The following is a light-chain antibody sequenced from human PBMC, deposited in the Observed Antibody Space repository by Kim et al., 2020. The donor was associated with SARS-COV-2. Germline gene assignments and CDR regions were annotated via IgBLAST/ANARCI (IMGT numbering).Light chain of an antibody. V-gene: IGLV1-51*01. CDR1: SSNIGNNY. Sequence: QSVLTHPPSVSAAPGQKVTISCSGSSSNIGNNYVSWYQQLPGTAPKLLIYDNNKRPSGIPDRFSGSKSGTSATLGITGLQTGDEADYYCGTWDSSLSAGGVFGGGTQLTVL. CDR2: DNN. CDR3: GTWDSSLSAGGV. J-gene: IGLJ2*01.